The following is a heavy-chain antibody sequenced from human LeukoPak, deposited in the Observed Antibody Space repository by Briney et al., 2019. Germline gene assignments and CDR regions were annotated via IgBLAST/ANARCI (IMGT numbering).Heavy chain of an antibody. CDR3: AREGIAEGKFDY. J-gene: IGHJ4*02. V-gene: IGHV3-53*01. CDR1: GLTVSSNY. D-gene: IGHD6-13*01. Sequence: GGSLRLSCAASGLTVSSNYMSWVRQAPGKGLEWGSVIYSGGSTYYADSVKGRFTISRDNSKNTLYLQMNSLRAEDTAVYYCAREGIAEGKFDYWGQGTLVTVSS. CDR2: IYSGGST.